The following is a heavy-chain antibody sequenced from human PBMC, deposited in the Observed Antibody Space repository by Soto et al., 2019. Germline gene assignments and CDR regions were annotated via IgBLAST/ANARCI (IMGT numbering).Heavy chain of an antibody. Sequence: QVQLVESGGGVVQPGRSLRLSCAASGFTFSSYAMHWVRQAAGKGLEWVAVISYDGSNKYYADSVKGRFTISRDNSKNTLYLQMNSLRAEDTAVYYCARVLEMATIGYYFDYWGQGTLVTVSS. CDR2: ISYDGSNK. V-gene: IGHV3-30-3*01. CDR3: ARVLEMATIGYYFDY. J-gene: IGHJ4*02. D-gene: IGHD5-12*01. CDR1: GFTFSSYA.